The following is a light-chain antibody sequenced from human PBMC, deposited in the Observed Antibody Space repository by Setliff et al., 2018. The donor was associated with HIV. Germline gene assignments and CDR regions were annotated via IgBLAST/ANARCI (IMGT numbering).Light chain of an antibody. J-gene: IGLJ2*01. CDR2: DVT. V-gene: IGLV2-14*03. CDR1: SSDVGGYNY. CDR3: SSYTSSSTFI. Sequence: QSVLTQPASVSGSPGQSITVSCTGTSSDVGGYNYVSWFQQHPGKAPKLMIYDVTNRPSGVSNRFFGSKSGDTAALTISGLQAEDEADYYCSSYTSSSTFIFGGGTKVTVL.